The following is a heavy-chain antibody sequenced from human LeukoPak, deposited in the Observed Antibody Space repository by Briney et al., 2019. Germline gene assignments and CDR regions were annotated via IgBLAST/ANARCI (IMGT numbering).Heavy chain of an antibody. D-gene: IGHD3-10*01. V-gene: IGHV4-30-4*01. CDR2: IYYTGTT. J-gene: IGHJ4*01. CDR1: GGSISSGDYY. CDR3: ARYGSRTFDY. Sequence: SETLSLTCTVSGGSISSGDYYWSWIRQPPGKGLEWIGYIYYTGTTYYNPSLKSRVTISVDTSKNQFSLKLSSVTAADTAVYYCARYGSRTFDYWDHGTLVTVSS.